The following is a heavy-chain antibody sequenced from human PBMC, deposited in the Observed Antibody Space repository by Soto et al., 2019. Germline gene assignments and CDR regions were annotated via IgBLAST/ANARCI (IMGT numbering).Heavy chain of an antibody. V-gene: IGHV3-7*01. J-gene: IGHJ6*02. D-gene: IGHD6-13*01. Sequence: EEQLVESGGGLVQPGGSLRLSCAASGFTFGNFWMNWVRQAPGKGLEWVANIKQDGSEKYYVDSVKGRFTISRDNAKNSLYLQMNSLSAEETAVYYCARDLGRTAGGYYYYYAKDLWGQGTTVTVSS. CDR1: GFTFGNFW. CDR3: ARDLGRTAGGYYYYYAKDL. CDR2: IKQDGSEK.